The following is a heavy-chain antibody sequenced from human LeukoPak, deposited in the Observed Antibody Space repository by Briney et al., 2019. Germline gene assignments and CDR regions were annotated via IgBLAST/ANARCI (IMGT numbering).Heavy chain of an antibody. CDR1: GFTFSSYG. D-gene: IGHD3-22*01. V-gene: IGHV3-33*01. CDR3: AREENYYDSSGYYSGVDY. J-gene: IGHJ4*02. Sequence: GGSLRLCCAASGFTFSSYGMHWVRQAPGKGLEWVAVIWYDGSNKYYADSVKGRFTISRDNSKNTLYLQMNSLRAEDTAVYYCAREENYYDSSGYYSGVDYWGQGTLVTVSS. CDR2: IWYDGSNK.